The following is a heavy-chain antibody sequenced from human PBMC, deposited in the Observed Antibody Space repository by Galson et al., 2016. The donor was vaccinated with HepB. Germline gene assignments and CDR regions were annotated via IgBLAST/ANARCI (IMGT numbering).Heavy chain of an antibody. CDR2: ISGSGGST. J-gene: IGHJ5*02. D-gene: IGHD3-10*01. CDR1: EFTFSSYA. CDR3: SKCLWVRGVYPFDP. Sequence: SLRLSCAASEFTFSSYAMNWVRQAPGKGLEWVSAISGSGGSTSYADSVKGRFTISRDNSKNTLYLQMNSLRAEDTAVYYCSKCLWVRGVYPFDPWGQGPLVTVSS. V-gene: IGHV3-23*01.